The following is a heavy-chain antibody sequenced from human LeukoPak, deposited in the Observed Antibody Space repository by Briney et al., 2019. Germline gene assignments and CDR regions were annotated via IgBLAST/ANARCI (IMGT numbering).Heavy chain of an antibody. CDR2: IYYSGST. Sequence: KSSETLSLTCTVSGGSISSYYWSWIRQPPGKGLKWIGYIYYSGSTNYNPSLKSRVTISVDTSKNQFSLKLSSVTAADTAVYYCASSPTTYYDFWSGFLRVVDAFDIRGQGTMVTVSS. V-gene: IGHV4-59*08. D-gene: IGHD3-3*01. CDR1: GGSISSYY. CDR3: ASSPTTYYDFWSGFLRVVDAFDI. J-gene: IGHJ3*02.